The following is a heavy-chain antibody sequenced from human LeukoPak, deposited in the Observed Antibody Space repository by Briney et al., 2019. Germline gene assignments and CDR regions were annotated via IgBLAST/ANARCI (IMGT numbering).Heavy chain of an antibody. V-gene: IGHV3-30*02. CDR1: GFTFSSYG. Sequence: GGSLRLSCAASGFTFSSYGMHWVRQAPGKGLEWVAFIRYDGSNKYYADSVKGRFTISRDNSKNTLYLQINSLRAEDTAVYYCAKDFQLLWFGESSHYYYYMDVWGKGTTVTISS. J-gene: IGHJ6*03. CDR2: IRYDGSNK. D-gene: IGHD3-10*01. CDR3: AKDFQLLWFGESSHYYYYMDV.